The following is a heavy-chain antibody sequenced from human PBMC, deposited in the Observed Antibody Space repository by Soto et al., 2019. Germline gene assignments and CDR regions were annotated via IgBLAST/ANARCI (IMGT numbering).Heavy chain of an antibody. J-gene: IGHJ5*01. D-gene: IGHD3-10*01. Sequence: GGSLRLSCAASGFTFSSYWMSWVRQAPGKGLEWVANIKQDGSEKYYVDSVKGRFTISRDNAKNSLYLQMNSLRAEDTAVYYCARDLVLREGWSRHFGGVWFVPWGQGTLVTVSS. CDR2: IKQDGSEK. CDR3: ARDLVLREGWSRHFGGVWFVP. CDR1: GFTFSSYW. V-gene: IGHV3-7*01.